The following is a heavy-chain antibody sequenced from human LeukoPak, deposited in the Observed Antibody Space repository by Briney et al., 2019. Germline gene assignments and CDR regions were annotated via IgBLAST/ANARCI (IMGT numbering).Heavy chain of an antibody. Sequence: SETLSLTCAVYGGSFSGYYWSWIRQPPGKGLEWIGEINHSGSTNYNPSLKSRVTISVDTSKNQFSLKLSSVTAADTAVYYCARGSMYYDILTGYYNVINWFGPWGQGTLVTVSS. D-gene: IGHD3-9*01. V-gene: IGHV4-34*01. J-gene: IGHJ5*02. CDR2: INHSGST. CDR1: GGSFSGYY. CDR3: ARGSMYYDILTGYYNVINWFGP.